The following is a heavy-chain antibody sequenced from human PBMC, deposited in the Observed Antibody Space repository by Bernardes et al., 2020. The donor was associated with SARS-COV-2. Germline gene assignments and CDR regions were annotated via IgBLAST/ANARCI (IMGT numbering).Heavy chain of an antibody. CDR1: GFTFSGSA. CDR2: IVVGTGNI. J-gene: IGHJ6*02. V-gene: IGHV1-58*02. Sequence: SVKVSCNASGFTFSGSAIQWVRPARGQRLEWIGWIVVGTGNIKYSQKFQGRVTVTRDMSTSTAYMELSSMRSDDTAVYFCAAERNVGMDVGGQGTTVTVSS. CDR3: AAERNVGMDV.